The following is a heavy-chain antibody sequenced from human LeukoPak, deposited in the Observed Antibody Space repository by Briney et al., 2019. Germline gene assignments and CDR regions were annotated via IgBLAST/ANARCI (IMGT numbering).Heavy chain of an antibody. D-gene: IGHD6-13*01. V-gene: IGHV3-23*01. J-gene: IGHJ4*02. CDR3: AKNHYSSSRDYFDY. CDR1: GFTFGTYA. Sequence: GGSLRLSCAASGFTFGTYAMTWVRQAPGKGLEWVSVISGSGGSTYYADSVKGRSIISRDNSKNTLYLQMNSLRAEDTAVYYCAKNHYSSSRDYFDYWGQGTLVTVSS. CDR2: ISGSGGST.